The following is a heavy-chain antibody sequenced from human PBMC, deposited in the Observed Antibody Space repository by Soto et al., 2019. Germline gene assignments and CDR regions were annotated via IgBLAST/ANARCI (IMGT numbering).Heavy chain of an antibody. D-gene: IGHD3-10*01. Sequence: ASVKVSCKASVYSFSIYGIIWVRQAPGQGLEWMGWISGYNANTHYAHKVQGRVTMTTDTSTSTAYMQLRSLRSDDAAVYYCARVALDGSGSYYGMEVWG. CDR2: ISGYNANT. J-gene: IGHJ6*02. CDR1: VYSFSIYG. V-gene: IGHV1-18*04. CDR3: ARVALDGSGSYYGMEV.